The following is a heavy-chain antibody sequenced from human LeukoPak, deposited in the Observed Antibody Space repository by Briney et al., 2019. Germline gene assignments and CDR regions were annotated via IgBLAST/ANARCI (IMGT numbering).Heavy chain of an antibody. Sequence: ASVKVSCKASGYTFTSYGISWVRQAPGQGLEWMGWISAYNGNTNYAQKLQGRVTMTTDTSTSTAYMELRSLRSDDTAVYYCARDREPVGESYNGAFDIWGQGTMVTVSS. CDR2: ISAYNGNT. V-gene: IGHV1-18*01. CDR3: ARDREPVGESYNGAFDI. J-gene: IGHJ3*02. D-gene: IGHD3-10*01. CDR1: GYTFTSYG.